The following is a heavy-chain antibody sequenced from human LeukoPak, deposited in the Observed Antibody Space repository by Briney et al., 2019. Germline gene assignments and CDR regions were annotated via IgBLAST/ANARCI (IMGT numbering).Heavy chain of an antibody. CDR1: GYSISSGYY. D-gene: IGHD3-9*01. V-gene: IGHV4-38-2*02. J-gene: IGHJ4*02. CDR3: AREPSTVPTTGPDY. CDR2: VYHSGSI. Sequence: PSETLSLTCAVSGYSISSGYYWGWIRQPPGKGLEWIGTVYHSGSIYYNPSLKSRVTMSIDTSKNQFSLKLTSETAADTAVYYCAREPSTVPTTGPDYWGRGALVTVSS.